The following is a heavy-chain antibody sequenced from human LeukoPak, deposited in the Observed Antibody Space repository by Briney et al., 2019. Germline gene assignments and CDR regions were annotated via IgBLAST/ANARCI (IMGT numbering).Heavy chain of an antibody. CDR1: GDSITTYY. CDR2: IFQSGTT. V-gene: IGHV4-59*01. Sequence: SETLSLTCTVSGDSITTYYWSWIRQPPGKGLEWIGYIFQSGTTKYNPSLKSRVTILSDVSKNQFSLKLTSVTAADTAVYYCARDLSLDYWGQGTLVTVSS. D-gene: IGHD5/OR15-5a*01. CDR3: ARDLSLDY. J-gene: IGHJ4*02.